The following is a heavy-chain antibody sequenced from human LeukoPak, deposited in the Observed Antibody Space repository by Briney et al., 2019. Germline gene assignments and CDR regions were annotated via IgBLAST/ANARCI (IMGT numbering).Heavy chain of an antibody. J-gene: IGHJ3*02. CDR2: IYSSGST. CDR3: ARVRGRQYRAFDI. D-gene: IGHD3-16*01. V-gene: IGHV4-59*01. Sequence: SETLSLTCTVSGGSISNYYWSWMRQPPGKGLEWIGYIYSSGSTKYNPSLKGRVTISVDTSKNQFSLKLSTVTAADTAVYYCARVRGRQYRAFDIWGQGTMVTVSS. CDR1: GGSISNYY.